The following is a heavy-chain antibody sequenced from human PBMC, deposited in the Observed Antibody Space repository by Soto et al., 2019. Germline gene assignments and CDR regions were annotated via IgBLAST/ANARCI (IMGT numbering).Heavy chain of an antibody. J-gene: IGHJ5*02. Sequence: SETLSLTCTVSGGSISSSSYYWGWIRQPPGKGLEWIGSIYYSGSTYYNPSLKSRVTISVDTSKNQFSLKLSSVTAADTAVYYCARHSYYSNPLRFDPWGQGTLVTVSS. D-gene: IGHD4-4*01. V-gene: IGHV4-39*01. CDR1: GGSISSSSYY. CDR3: ARHSYYSNPLRFDP. CDR2: IYYSGST.